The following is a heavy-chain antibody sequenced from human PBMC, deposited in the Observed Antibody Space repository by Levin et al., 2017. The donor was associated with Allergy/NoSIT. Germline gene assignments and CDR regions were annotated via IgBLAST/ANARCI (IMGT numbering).Heavy chain of an antibody. V-gene: IGHV3-48*01. Sequence: GGSLRLSCAASGFTFSSYSMNWVRQAPGKGLEWVSYISSSSSTIYYADSVKGRFTNSRDNAKNSLYLQMNSLRAEDTAVYYCARGDYGDYLFHYYYYMDVWGKGTTVTVSS. CDR3: ARGDYGDYLFHYYYYMDV. CDR1: GFTFSSYS. J-gene: IGHJ6*03. D-gene: IGHD4-17*01. CDR2: ISSSSSTI.